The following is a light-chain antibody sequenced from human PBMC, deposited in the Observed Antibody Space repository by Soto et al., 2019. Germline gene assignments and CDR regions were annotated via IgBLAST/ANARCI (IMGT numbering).Light chain of an antibody. CDR3: QQSYTPHRYT. Sequence: DIQMTQSPSSLSASVGDRVTIACRASQSISRYLKWYQQKPGKAPKLLIYATFNLQSGVPSRFSGHGSETDFTLTIRSLQPEDFATYYCQQSYTPHRYTLGQRTKLEIK. J-gene: IGKJ2*01. V-gene: IGKV1-39*01. CDR1: QSISRY. CDR2: ATF.